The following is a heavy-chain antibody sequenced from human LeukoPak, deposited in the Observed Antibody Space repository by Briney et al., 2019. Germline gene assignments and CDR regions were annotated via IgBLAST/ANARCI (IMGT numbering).Heavy chain of an antibody. CDR3: VRASQGYVQS. CDR2: IRNKAYTVST. V-gene: IGHV3-72*01. J-gene: IGHJ1*01. D-gene: IGHD2-15*01. CDR1: GFDFGSHE. Sequence: GGSLRLSCAASGFDFGSHEMVWARQATGKGLEWVGRIRNKAYTVSTVYAASERRRFTVSRDDSKHSLSLQMNSLRIEDTAVYYCVRASQGYVQSWGQGNLVTVSS.